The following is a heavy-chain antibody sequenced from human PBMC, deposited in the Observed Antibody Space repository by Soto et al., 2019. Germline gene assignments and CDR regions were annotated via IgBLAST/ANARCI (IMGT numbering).Heavy chain of an antibody. V-gene: IGHV3-30*04. Sequence: SLRLSCAASEFTFSRHTMHWVRQAPGKGLEWVASISYDGSDTYYADSVKGRFTISRDNSKNTLSVEMDSLRAEDTAVYYCARDRLRLGELSLLGYFDYWGQGTLVTSPQ. CDR3: ARDRLRLGELSLLGYFDY. D-gene: IGHD3-16*02. J-gene: IGHJ4*02. CDR1: EFTFSRHT. CDR2: ISYDGSDT.